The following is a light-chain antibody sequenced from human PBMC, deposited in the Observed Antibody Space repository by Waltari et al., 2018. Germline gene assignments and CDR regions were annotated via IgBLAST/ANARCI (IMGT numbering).Light chain of an antibody. Sequence: DIQMTQSPSTLSASVGARVTLTCRASQSISSWLAWYQQKPVKAPKLLIYKASSLESGVPSRFSGSGSGTEFTLTISSLQPDDFATYYCQQYNSYSRTFGQGTKVEIK. V-gene: IGKV1-5*03. CDR3: QQYNSYSRT. J-gene: IGKJ1*01. CDR1: QSISSW. CDR2: KAS.